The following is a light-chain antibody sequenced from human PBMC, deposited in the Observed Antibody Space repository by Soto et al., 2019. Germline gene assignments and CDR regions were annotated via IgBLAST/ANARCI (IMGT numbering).Light chain of an antibody. V-gene: IGLV2-14*01. CDR2: EVI. Sequence: ALTQPASVSGSPGQSITISCTGTSTDVGGYNYVSWYQQHPGKAPKLMIYEVINRPSGVSNRFSGSKSGNTASLTISGLQAEDEADYYCSSYTTSSTLVFGTGTKLTVL. CDR3: SSYTTSSTLV. CDR1: STDVGGYNY. J-gene: IGLJ1*01.